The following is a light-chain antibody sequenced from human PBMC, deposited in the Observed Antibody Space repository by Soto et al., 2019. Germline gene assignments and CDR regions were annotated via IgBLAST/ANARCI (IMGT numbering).Light chain of an antibody. J-gene: IGLJ1*01. CDR2: EVV. V-gene: IGLV2-14*01. CDR1: SSDVGGYTY. Sequence: QSVLTQPASVSGSPGQSITISCTGTSSDVGGYTYVSWYQQRPGKAPKLIIFEVVNRPSGVSKRFSGSKSGNTASLTISGLQAEDGADYYCSSYTSGNTFVFGPGTQVTVL. CDR3: SSYTSGNTFV.